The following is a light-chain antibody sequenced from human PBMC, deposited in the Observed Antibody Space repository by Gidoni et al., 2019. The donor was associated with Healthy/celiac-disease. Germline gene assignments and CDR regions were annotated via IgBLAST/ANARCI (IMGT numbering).Light chain of an antibody. J-gene: IGKJ4*01. CDR3: QQYYSTPLT. V-gene: IGKV4-1*01. CDR1: QSVLYSSNNKNY. CDR2: CAS. Sequence: DIVMTQSPDSLAVSLGERATIKCKSSQSVLYSSNNKNYLAWYQQKPGQPPKLLIYCASTRESGVPDRFSGSGSGTDFTLPISSLQAEDVAVYYCQQYYSTPLTFGGGTKVEIK.